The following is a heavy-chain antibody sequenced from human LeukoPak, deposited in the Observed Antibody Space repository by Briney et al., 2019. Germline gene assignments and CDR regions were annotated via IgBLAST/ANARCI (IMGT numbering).Heavy chain of an antibody. D-gene: IGHD2-2*01. V-gene: IGHV4-39*01. CDR3: ATYCRGTSCYEFAYDI. J-gene: IGHJ3*02. Sequence: SSETLSLTCTVSGGSISTSNYYWGWIRQPPGKGLERIVSIYYTGSTYYNPSLMGRVTISVDTSKNQYSLKLNSVTAADTAVYYCATYCRGTSCYEFAYDIWGQGTMVTVSS. CDR1: GGSISTSNYY. CDR2: IYYTGST.